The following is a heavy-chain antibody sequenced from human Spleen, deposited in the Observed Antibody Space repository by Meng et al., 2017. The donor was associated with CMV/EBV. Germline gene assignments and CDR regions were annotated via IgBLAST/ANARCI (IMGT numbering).Heavy chain of an antibody. V-gene: IGHV4-34*01. D-gene: IGHD5-18*01. Sequence: QVQLQQWGAGLLKPSETLSLTCGVYGGSFSNYYWSWIRQSPGKGLEWIGEIHPSGSTYYNPSLNSRVTMSVDTSKNQFSLNLRSVTAADTAVYYCSEDVDTAMVWAYWGQGTLVTVSS. CDR2: IHPSGST. J-gene: IGHJ4*02. CDR3: SEDVDTAMVWAY. CDR1: GGSFSNYY.